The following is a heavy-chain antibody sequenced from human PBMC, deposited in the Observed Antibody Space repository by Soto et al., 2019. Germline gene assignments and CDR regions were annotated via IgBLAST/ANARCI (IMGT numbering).Heavy chain of an antibody. Sequence: PSETLSLTCAVSGASVSSNNWWTWVRQPPGKGLEWIGEISHREGTNYNSSLESRVTISVDTSKNQFSLKLSSVTAADTAVYYCARDDGGNYYYYGMDVWGQGTTVTVS. CDR3: ARDDGGNYYYYGMDV. D-gene: IGHD2-15*01. CDR2: ISHREGT. V-gene: IGHV4-4*02. J-gene: IGHJ6*02. CDR1: GASVSSNNW.